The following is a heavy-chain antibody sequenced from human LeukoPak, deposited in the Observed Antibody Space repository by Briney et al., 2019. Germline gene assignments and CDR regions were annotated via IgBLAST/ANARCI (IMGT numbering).Heavy chain of an antibody. CDR2: MYSGGST. J-gene: IGHJ4*02. CDR1: GVSVSSNY. V-gene: IGHV3-53*01. CDR3: ARDLGVSGYFDC. D-gene: IGHD3-16*01. Sequence: PGGSLRLSCAASGVSVSSNYMSWVRQAPGKGLEWISVMYSGGSTYYADSVKGRFTISRDHSKNTLFLEMTSLRAEDTAMYYCARDLGVSGYFDCWGQGTLVTVSS.